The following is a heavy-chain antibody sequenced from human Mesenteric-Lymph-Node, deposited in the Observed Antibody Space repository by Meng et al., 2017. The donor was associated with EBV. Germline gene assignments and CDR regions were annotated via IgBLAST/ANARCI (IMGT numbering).Heavy chain of an antibody. D-gene: IGHD3-10*01. CDR3: ARVISADGRLDY. Sequence: EVQLVESGGGLVKPGGSLRLSCAASGFTFSSYNMNWVRQAPGKGLEWVSSISSSSSYIYYADSVKGRFTISRDNAKNSLYLQMNSPRAEDTAVYYCARVISADGRLDYWGQGTLVTVSS. CDR1: GFTFSSYN. J-gene: IGHJ4*02. CDR2: ISSSSSYI. V-gene: IGHV3-21*01.